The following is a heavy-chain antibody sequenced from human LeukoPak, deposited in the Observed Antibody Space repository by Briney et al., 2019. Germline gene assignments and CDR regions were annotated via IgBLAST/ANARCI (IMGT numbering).Heavy chain of an antibody. V-gene: IGHV3-30*18. CDR1: GFTFSSYG. Sequence: GGSLRLSCAASGFTFSSYGMHWVRQAPGKGLEWVAVISYDGSNKYYADSVKGRFTISRDNSKNTLYLQMNSLRAKDTAVYYCAKDHSSGIDYWGQGTLVTVSS. CDR3: AKDHSSGIDY. J-gene: IGHJ4*02. D-gene: IGHD6-19*01. CDR2: ISYDGSNK.